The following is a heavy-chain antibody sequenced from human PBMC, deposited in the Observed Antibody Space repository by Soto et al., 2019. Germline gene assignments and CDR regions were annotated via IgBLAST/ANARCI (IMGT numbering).Heavy chain of an antibody. CDR3: ARDRVAAGTCDYSYGMDF. J-gene: IGHJ6*02. V-gene: IGHV1-2*04. Sequence: ASVKVSCKASGYTFPGYYMHWVRQARGQGLEWMGWINPNSGGTNYAQKFQGWVTMTRDTSISTAYMELSRLRSDDTAVYYCARDRVAAGTCDYSYGMDFWGQGTTVTVSS. D-gene: IGHD6-13*01. CDR1: GYTFPGYY. CDR2: INPNSGGT.